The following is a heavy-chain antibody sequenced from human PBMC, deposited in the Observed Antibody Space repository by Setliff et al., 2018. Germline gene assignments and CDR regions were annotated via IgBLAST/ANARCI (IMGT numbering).Heavy chain of an antibody. CDR2: VNSDGSST. CDR1: GFTFVNYW. D-gene: IGHD3-10*01. V-gene: IGHV3-74*01. CDR3: AKDDQIRGHNLDY. Sequence: GGSLRLSCAASGFTFVNYWMHWVRQAPGKGLVWVSRVNSDGSSTIYADSVKGRFTISRDNSNNTLYLQMNSLRADDTATYYCAKDDQIRGHNLDYWGQGTLVTVSS. J-gene: IGHJ4*02.